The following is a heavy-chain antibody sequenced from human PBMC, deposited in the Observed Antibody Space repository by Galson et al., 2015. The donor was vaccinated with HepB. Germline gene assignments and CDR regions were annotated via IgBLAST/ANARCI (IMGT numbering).Heavy chain of an antibody. J-gene: IGHJ4*02. CDR1: GFTFSSYG. D-gene: IGHD3-16*01. Sequence: SLRLSCAASGFTFSSYGMSWVRQAPGKGLEWVSDISGSGGSTYYADSAKGRFTISRDNSKNTQYLQINSLRAEDTAVYYCAKGGFGGYGWGSYGEYLDYWGQGTLVTVSS. CDR2: ISGSGGST. CDR3: AKGGFGGYGWGSYGEYLDY. V-gene: IGHV3-23*01.